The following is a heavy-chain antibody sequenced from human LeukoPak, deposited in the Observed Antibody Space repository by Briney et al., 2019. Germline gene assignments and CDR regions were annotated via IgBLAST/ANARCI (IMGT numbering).Heavy chain of an antibody. J-gene: IGHJ3*02. CDR2: ITASSTAI. CDR3: ARGGGVEGAFDI. D-gene: IGHD3-3*01. Sequence: GGSLRLSCAASGFTFNTYTMNWVRQAPGKGLEWVSSITASSTAIYSADSVKGRFTISRDNAKNSLYLQMNSLRAEDTAVYYCARGGGVEGAFDIWGQGTMVTVSS. V-gene: IGHV3-21*01. CDR1: GFTFNTYT.